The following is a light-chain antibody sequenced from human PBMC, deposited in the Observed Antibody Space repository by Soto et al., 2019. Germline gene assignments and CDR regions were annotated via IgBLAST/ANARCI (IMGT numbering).Light chain of an antibody. CDR1: QSVSSY. Sequence: EIVLTQSPATLSLSPGERATLSCRASQSVSSYLAWYQQKPGQAPRLLIYDASNRATGIPARFSGSGSGTDFTLTISSLEPEDFAGYYCQQRSNWPHRFGPGTKVDIK. V-gene: IGKV3-11*01. J-gene: IGKJ3*01. CDR2: DAS. CDR3: QQRSNWPHR.